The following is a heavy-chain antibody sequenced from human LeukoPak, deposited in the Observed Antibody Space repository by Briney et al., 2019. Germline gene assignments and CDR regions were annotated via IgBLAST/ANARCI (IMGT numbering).Heavy chain of an antibody. V-gene: IGHV3-53*01. CDR2: IYSGGYT. J-gene: IGHJ4*02. CDR1: GFTVNTNY. Sequence: PGGSLRLSCAASGFTVNTNYMSWVRRAPGKGLEWVSVIYSGGYTYYADSAKGRFTISRDNSKNTLYLQMNSLRAEDTAVYYCARALGHYYGSGGNYYLDYWGQGTLVTVSS. D-gene: IGHD3-10*01. CDR3: ARALGHYYGSGGNYYLDY.